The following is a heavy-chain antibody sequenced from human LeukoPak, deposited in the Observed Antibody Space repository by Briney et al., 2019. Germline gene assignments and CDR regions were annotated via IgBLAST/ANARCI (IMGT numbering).Heavy chain of an antibody. CDR3: AKDTDLATNTGPFDY. D-gene: IGHD2-8*01. CDR1: GITFSTYA. Sequence: PGGSLRLSCAASGITFSTYAMNWVRQAPGKGLEWVSVISGSAASTSYADSVKGRFTISRDNSRNTLYLQMNNLRAEDTAVYYCAKDTDLATNTGPFDYWGQGTLVTVSS. CDR2: ISGSAAST. J-gene: IGHJ4*02. V-gene: IGHV3-23*01.